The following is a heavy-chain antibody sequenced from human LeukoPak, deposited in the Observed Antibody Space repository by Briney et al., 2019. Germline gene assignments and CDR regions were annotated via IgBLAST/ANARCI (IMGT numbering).Heavy chain of an antibody. CDR3: AKGRYTYDGFDL. CDR2: ISGSGGGT. V-gene: IGHV3-23*01. Sequence: GGSLRLSCAASGFTVSSNYMSWVRQAPGKGLEWVSSISGSGGGTYYADSVKGRFTISRDNSKNTLYLQMNSLRAEDTAVYYCAKGRYTYDGFDLWGQGTMVTVSS. D-gene: IGHD5-18*01. CDR1: GFTVSSNY. J-gene: IGHJ3*01.